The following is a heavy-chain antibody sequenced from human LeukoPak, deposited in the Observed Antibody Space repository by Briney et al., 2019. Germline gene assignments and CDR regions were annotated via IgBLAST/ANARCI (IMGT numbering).Heavy chain of an antibody. CDR3: ARVKTVAGYYYYYYYYMDV. D-gene: IGHD6-19*01. V-gene: IGHV4-59*01. Sequence: SETLSLTCTVSGGSISSYYWSWIRQPPGKGLEWLGYIYYSGSTNYNPSLKSRVTISVDTSKNQFSLKLSSVTAADTAVYYCARVKTVAGYYYYYYYYMDVWGKGTTVTVSS. CDR1: GGSISSYY. J-gene: IGHJ6*03. CDR2: IYYSGST.